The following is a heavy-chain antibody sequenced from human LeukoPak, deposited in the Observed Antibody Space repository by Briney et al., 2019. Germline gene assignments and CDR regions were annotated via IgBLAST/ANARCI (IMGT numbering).Heavy chain of an antibody. CDR2: ISSSSSYI. CDR1: GFTFSSYS. D-gene: IGHD3-10*01. V-gene: IGHV3-21*01. J-gene: IGHJ4*02. CDR3: ARDSGLLWFGELDY. Sequence: GGSLRLSCAASGFTFSSYSMNWVGQAPGKGLEWVSSISSSSSYIYYADSVKGRFTISRDNAKNSLYLQMNSLRAEDTAVYYCARDSGLLWFGELDYWGQGTPVTVSS.